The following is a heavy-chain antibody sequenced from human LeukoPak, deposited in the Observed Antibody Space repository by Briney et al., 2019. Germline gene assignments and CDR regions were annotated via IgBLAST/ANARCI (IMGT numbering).Heavy chain of an antibody. CDR1: GFTFSSYW. J-gene: IGHJ6*03. V-gene: IGHV3-7*04. CDR3: ARAGYSSSWSPPYYYYMDV. Sequence: PGGSLRLSCAASGFTFSSYWMSWVRQAPGKGLEWVANIKQDGSEKYYVDSVKGRFTISRDNAKNSLYLQMNSLRAEDTAVYYCARAGYSSSWSPPYYYYMDVWGKGTTVTVSS. D-gene: IGHD6-13*01. CDR2: IKQDGSEK.